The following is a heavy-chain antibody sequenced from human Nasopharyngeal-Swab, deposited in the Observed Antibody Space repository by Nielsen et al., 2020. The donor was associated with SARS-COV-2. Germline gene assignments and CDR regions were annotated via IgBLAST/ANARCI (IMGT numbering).Heavy chain of an antibody. V-gene: IGHV3-13*01. D-gene: IGHD3/OR15-3a*01. Sequence: GGSLRLSCAASGFTFSSYDMHWVRQATGKGLEWVSAIGTAGDTYYPGSVKGRFTISRENAKNSLYLQMNSLRAGDTAVYYCARVLRRRTGYTPFDYWGQGTLVTVSS. J-gene: IGHJ4*02. CDR2: IGTAGDT. CDR3: ARVLRRRTGYTPFDY. CDR1: GFTFSSYD.